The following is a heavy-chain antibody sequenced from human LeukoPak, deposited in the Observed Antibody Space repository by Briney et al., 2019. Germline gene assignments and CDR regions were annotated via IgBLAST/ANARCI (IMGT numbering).Heavy chain of an antibody. CDR1: GGSISSGDYY. V-gene: IGHV4-30-4*01. J-gene: IGHJ4*02. CDR3: ARGDYYDSSGYSDY. Sequence: SQTLSLTCTVSGGSISSGDYYWGWIRQPPGKGLEWIGYIYYSGSTYYHPSLKSRVTISVDTSKNQFSLKLSSVTAADTAVYYCARGDYYDSSGYSDYWGQGTLVTVSS. D-gene: IGHD3-22*01. CDR2: IYYSGST.